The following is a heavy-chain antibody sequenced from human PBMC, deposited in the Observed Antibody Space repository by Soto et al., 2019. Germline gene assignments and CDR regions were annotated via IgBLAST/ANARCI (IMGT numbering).Heavy chain of an antibody. J-gene: IGHJ6*02. CDR1: GYSFTSYW. CDR2: IDPSDSYT. Sequence: GESLKISCKGSGYSFTSYWISWVRQMPGKGLEWMGRIDPSDSYTNYSPSFQGHVTISADKSISTAYLQWSSLKASDTAMYYCETHDCSSNTTNYGIDVWGQGTTVTVSS. V-gene: IGHV5-10-1*01. CDR3: ETHDCSSNTTNYGIDV. D-gene: IGHD2-2*01.